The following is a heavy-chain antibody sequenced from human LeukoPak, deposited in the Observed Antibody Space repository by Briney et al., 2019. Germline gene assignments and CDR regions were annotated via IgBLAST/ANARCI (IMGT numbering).Heavy chain of an antibody. CDR3: ARGRYYYDSSGYYVPHANDAFDI. CDR2: INHSGST. Sequence: SETLSLTCAVYGGSFSGYYWSWIRQPPGKGLEWIGEINHSGSTNYNPSLKSRVTISVDTSKNQFSLKLSSVTAADTAVYYCARGRYYYDSSGYYVPHANDAFDIWGQGTMVTVSS. J-gene: IGHJ3*02. V-gene: IGHV4-34*01. CDR1: GGSFSGYY. D-gene: IGHD3-22*01.